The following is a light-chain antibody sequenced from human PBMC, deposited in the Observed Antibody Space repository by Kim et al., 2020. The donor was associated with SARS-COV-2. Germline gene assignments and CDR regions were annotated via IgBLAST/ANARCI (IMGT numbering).Light chain of an antibody. CDR2: GAS. CDR3: QQHGSAPSII. CDR1: QSVSSSY. J-gene: IGKJ5*01. Sequence: EIVLTQSPGTLSLSPGERATLSCRASQSVSSSYLAWYQQKPGQAPRLLIYGASSRATGIPDRFSGSGSGTDFPLTISRLEPDDFAVYYWQQHGSAPSIIFGQGTRLEIK. V-gene: IGKV3-20*01.